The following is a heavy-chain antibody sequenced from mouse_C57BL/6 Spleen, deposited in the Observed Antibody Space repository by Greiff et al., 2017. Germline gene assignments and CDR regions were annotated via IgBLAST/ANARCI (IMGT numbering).Heavy chain of an antibody. D-gene: IGHD2-10*02. Sequence: VQLQQPGAELVKPGASVKMSCKASGYPFTSYWITWVKQRPGQGLEWIGDIYPGSGSTTYNEKFKSKATLTVDTSSSTAYMQLSRLISEDSAVYYCARSIWGPYAMDYWGQGTSVTVSS. CDR2: IYPGSGST. CDR3: ARSIWGPYAMDY. J-gene: IGHJ4*01. CDR1: GYPFTSYW. V-gene: IGHV1-55*01.